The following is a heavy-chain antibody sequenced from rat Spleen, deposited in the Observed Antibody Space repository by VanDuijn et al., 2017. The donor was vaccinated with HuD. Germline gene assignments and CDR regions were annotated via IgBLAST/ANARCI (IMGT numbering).Heavy chain of an antibody. J-gene: IGHJ2*01. V-gene: IGHV5-25*01. D-gene: IGHD4-3*01. Sequence: EVQLMESGGGSVQPGRSLKLSCAASGFTFSSSPMAWVRQAPKKGLDWVASISSGGGGTYYSDSVKGRFTISRDNAKSTLYLQMDSLGSEDTASYYCARQGGGTYYFDYWGQGVMVTVSS. CDR1: GFTFSSSP. CDR2: ISSGGGGT. CDR3: ARQGGGTYYFDY.